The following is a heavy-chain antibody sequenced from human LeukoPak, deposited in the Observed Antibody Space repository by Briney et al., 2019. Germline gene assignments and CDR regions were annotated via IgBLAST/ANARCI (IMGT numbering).Heavy chain of an antibody. Sequence: SVKVSCKASGGTFSSYAISCVRQAPGQGLEWMGGIIPIFGTANYAQKFQGRVTITADESTSTAYMELSSLRSEDTAVYYCARPSGSAGTLLVGPLYYWGQGTLVTVSS. CDR1: GGTFSSYA. CDR3: ARPSGSAGTLLVGPLYY. V-gene: IGHV1-69*13. J-gene: IGHJ4*02. D-gene: IGHD1-26*01. CDR2: IIPIFGTA.